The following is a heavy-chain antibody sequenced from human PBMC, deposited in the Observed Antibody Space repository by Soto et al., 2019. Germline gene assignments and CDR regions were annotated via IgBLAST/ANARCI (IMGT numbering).Heavy chain of an antibody. CDR1: GFTFSSYA. V-gene: IGHV3-30-3*01. Sequence: QVQLVESGGGVVQPGRSLRLSCAASGFTFSSYAMHWVRQAPGKGLEWVAVISYDGSNKYYADSVKGRFTISRDNSKNTLYLQMNSLRAEDTAVYYCARHESGAHSSGYHGVFDYWGQGTLVTVSS. CDR3: ARHESGAHSSGYHGVFDY. D-gene: IGHD3-22*01. CDR2: ISYDGSNK. J-gene: IGHJ4*02.